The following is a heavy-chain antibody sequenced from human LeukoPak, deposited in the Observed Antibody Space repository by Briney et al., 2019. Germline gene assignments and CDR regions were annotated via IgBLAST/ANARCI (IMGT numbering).Heavy chain of an antibody. CDR3: ARDILATSIAAPYY. CDR1: GGSLSSYY. CDR2: IYYSGST. V-gene: IGHV4-59*01. D-gene: IGHD6-13*01. Sequence: SETLSLTCTVSGGSLSSYYWSWIRQPPGKGLEWIGYIYYSGSTNYNPSLKSRVTISVDTSKNQFSLKLSSVTAADTAVYYCARDILATSIAAPYYWGQGTLVTVSS. J-gene: IGHJ4*02.